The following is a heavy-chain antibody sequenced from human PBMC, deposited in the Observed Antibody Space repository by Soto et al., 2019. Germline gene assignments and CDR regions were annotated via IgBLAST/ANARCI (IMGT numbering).Heavy chain of an antibody. Sequence: PSETLSLTCTVSGGSISSGGYYWSWIRQHPGKGLEWIGYIYYSGSTYYNPSLKSRVTISVDTSKNQFSLKLSSVTAADTAVYYCARGALHYDFWSGYYTPFLDYYYGMDVWGQGTTVT. CDR3: ARGALHYDFWSGYYTPFLDYYYGMDV. CDR2: IYYSGST. D-gene: IGHD3-3*01. V-gene: IGHV4-31*03. CDR1: GGSISSGGYY. J-gene: IGHJ6*02.